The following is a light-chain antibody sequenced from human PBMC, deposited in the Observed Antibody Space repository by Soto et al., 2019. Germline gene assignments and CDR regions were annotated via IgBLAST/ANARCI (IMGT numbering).Light chain of an antibody. CDR2: KAS. Sequence: DIQMTQSPSTLSASVGDRVTITCRASQSISSWLAWYQQKPGKAPKLLIYKASSLESGVPARFSGSGSGTEFTLTISSLQPDDFATYYCQQYSSYSPRTFGQGTQVEIK. V-gene: IGKV1-5*03. CDR3: QQYSSYSPRT. CDR1: QSISSW. J-gene: IGKJ1*01.